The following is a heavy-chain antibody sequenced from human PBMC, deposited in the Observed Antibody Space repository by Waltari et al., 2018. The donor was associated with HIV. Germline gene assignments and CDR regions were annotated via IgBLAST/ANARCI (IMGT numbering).Heavy chain of an antibody. J-gene: IGHJ4*02. CDR1: GFGFSYAW. CDR2: IKSKTDGGTT. CDR3: TTDLWEGDTLNRNC. V-gene: IGHV3-15*01. D-gene: IGHD1-26*01. Sequence: EVQLVESGGGPVKPGGSLRLSCAASGFGFSYAWMNWVRQARGKGLEWVGRIKSKTDGGTTDYAAPVKGRFTISRDDSKNTVNLQMNSLKTEDTAVYYCTTDLWEGDTLNRNCWGQGTLVTVSS.